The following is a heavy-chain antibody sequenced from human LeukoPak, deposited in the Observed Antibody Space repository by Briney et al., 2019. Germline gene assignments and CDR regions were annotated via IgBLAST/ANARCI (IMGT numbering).Heavy chain of an antibody. CDR3: ARGTMTTVTYYFDY. V-gene: IGHV4-34*01. CDR1: GGSFSGYY. Sequence: SETLSLTCAVYGGSFSGYYWSWIRQPPGKGLEWIGEINHSGSTNHNPSLKSRVTISVDTSKNQFPLKLSSVTAADTAVYYCARGTMTTVTYYFDYWGQGTLVTVSS. D-gene: IGHD4-17*01. CDR2: INHSGST. J-gene: IGHJ4*02.